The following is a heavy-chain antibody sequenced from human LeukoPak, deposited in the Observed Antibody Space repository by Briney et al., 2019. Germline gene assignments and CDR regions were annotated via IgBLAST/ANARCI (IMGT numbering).Heavy chain of an antibody. D-gene: IGHD6-19*01. CDR1: GFSFSSYA. Sequence: GGSLRLSCAASGFSFSSYAMSWVRQAPGKGLEWVSFISGSGATTYYVDSVKGRFTISRDNSQNTVYLQMNTLTDEDTAVYYCVKNLRLVISVAVTPRDAFDIWGQGTVVTVSS. V-gene: IGHV3-23*01. CDR3: VKNLRLVISVAVTPRDAFDI. CDR2: ISGSGATT. J-gene: IGHJ3*02.